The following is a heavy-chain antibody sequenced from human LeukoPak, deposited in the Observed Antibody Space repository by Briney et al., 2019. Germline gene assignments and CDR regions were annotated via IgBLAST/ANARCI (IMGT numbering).Heavy chain of an antibody. CDR1: GFTFYDYA. J-gene: IGHJ4*02. CDR2: ISWNSGSI. V-gene: IGHV3-9*01. CDR3: AKDSGYSYGIGYFDY. D-gene: IGHD5-18*01. Sequence: GGSLRLSCAASGFTFYDYAMHWVRHAPGKGLEGVSGISWNSGSIVYADSVKGRFTISRDNAKNSLYLQMNSLRAEDTALYYCAKDSGYSYGIGYFDYWGQGTLVTVSS.